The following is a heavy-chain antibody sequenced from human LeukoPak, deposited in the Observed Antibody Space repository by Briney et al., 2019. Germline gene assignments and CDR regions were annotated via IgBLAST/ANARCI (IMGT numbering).Heavy chain of an antibody. D-gene: IGHD4-23*01. J-gene: IGHJ2*01. V-gene: IGHV3-23*01. CDR3: AKTLDLGGNPHHSYWYFDL. Sequence: QPGGSLRLSCAASGFTFSSYAMNWVRQAPGKGLEWVSVISSSGGTTYYSDSVKGRFIISRDNSKNTLYLQMNSLRAEDTAVYYCAKTLDLGGNPHHSYWYFDLWGRGTLVTVSS. CDR1: GFTFSSYA. CDR2: ISSSGGTT.